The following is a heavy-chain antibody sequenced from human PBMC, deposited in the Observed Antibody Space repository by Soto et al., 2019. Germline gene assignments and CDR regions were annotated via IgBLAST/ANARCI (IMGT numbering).Heavy chain of an antibody. V-gene: IGHV4-30-2*01. Sequence: TLSLTCAVSGGSISSGGYSWSWIRQPPGKGLEWIGYIYHSGSTYYNPSLKSRVTISVDRSKNQFSLKLSSVTAADTAVYYCARRMVQGVISDFDIWGQGTMLTVSS. CDR3: ARRMVQGVISDFDI. CDR1: GGSISSGGYS. D-gene: IGHD3-10*01. J-gene: IGHJ3*02. CDR2: IYHSGST.